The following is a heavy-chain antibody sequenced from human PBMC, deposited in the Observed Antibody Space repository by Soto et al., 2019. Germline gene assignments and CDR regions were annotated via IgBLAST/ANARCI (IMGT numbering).Heavy chain of an antibody. CDR3: AKDIRLALGGYMDV. V-gene: IGHV3-9*01. CDR2: ISWNSGSI. J-gene: IGHJ6*03. Sequence: EVQLVESGGGLVQPGRSLRLSCAASGFTFDDYAMHWVRQAPGKGLEWVSGISWNSGSIGYADSVKGRFTISRDNAKNSLYQQMNSLRAEDTALYYCAKDIRLALGGYMDVWGKGTTVTVSS. CDR1: GFTFDDYA. D-gene: IGHD1-26*01.